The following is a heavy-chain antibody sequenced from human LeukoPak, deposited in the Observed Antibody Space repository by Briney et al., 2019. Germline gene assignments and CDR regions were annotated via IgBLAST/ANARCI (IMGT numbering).Heavy chain of an antibody. V-gene: IGHV3-23*01. Sequence: GGSLRLSCAASGFTVRTNYMYWVRQAPGKGLEWVSTISRSGDTTYYADSVKGRFTVSRDNSKDTVYLQMNSLRAEDRAVYYCAKEQTSSGFFDYWGQGTLVTVSS. D-gene: IGHD3-10*01. CDR1: GFTVRTNY. CDR3: AKEQTSSGFFDY. J-gene: IGHJ4*02. CDR2: ISRSGDTT.